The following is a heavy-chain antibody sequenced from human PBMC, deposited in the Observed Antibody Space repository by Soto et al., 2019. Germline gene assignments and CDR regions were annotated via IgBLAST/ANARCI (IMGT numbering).Heavy chain of an antibody. Sequence: GGSLRLSCAASGFAFSTYAMNWVRQAPGKGLEWVSSISGSGGSTYYADSVKGRFTISRHNSKNTLYLQMNSLRAEDTAVYYCARERMGHAFDIWGQGTMVTVSS. J-gene: IGHJ3*02. CDR2: ISGSGGST. CDR1: GFAFSTYA. D-gene: IGHD2-8*01. CDR3: ARERMGHAFDI. V-gene: IGHV3-23*01.